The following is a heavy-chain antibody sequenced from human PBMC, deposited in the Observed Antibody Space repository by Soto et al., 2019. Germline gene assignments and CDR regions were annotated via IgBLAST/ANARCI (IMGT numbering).Heavy chain of an antibody. D-gene: IGHD6-19*01. V-gene: IGHV3-23*01. CDR1: GFTFSSYA. J-gene: IGHJ6*02. CDR2: ISGSGGST. CDR3: AKRGAIVAGKPDYYGMGV. Sequence: EVQLLESGGGLVQPGGSLRLSCAASGFTFSSYAMSWVRQAPGKGLEWVSAISGSGGSTYYADSVKGRFTISRDNSKNAXXRRMNRLRAEESAVYYCAKRGAIVAGKPDYYGMGVWGQGTAVTVSS.